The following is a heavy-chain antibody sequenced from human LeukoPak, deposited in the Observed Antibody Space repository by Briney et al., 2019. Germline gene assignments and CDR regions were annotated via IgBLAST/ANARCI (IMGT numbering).Heavy chain of an antibody. CDR2: ISGSGGST. J-gene: IGHJ3*02. D-gene: IGHD6-13*01. Sequence: GGSLRLSCAASGFTFSSYGMHWVRQAPGKGLEWVSAISGSGGSTYYADSVRGRFTISRDNSKNTLYLQMNSLRAEDTAVYYCAKDGSRVFTHAFDIWGQGTMVTVSS. CDR1: GFTFSSYG. V-gene: IGHV3-23*01. CDR3: AKDGSRVFTHAFDI.